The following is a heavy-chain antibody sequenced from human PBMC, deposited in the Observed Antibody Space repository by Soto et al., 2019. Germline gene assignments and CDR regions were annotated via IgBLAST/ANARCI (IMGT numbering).Heavy chain of an antibody. CDR2: IYSGGST. J-gene: IGHJ6*02. Sequence: GGSLRLSCAASGFTVSSNYMSWVRQAPGKGLEWDSVIYSGGSTYYADSVKGRFTISRDNSKNTLYLQMNSLRAEDTAVYYCARDRKAAASYYYYYGMDVWGQGTTVTVSS. CDR3: ARDRKAAASYYYYYGMDV. D-gene: IGHD6-13*01. CDR1: GFTVSSNY. V-gene: IGHV3-53*01.